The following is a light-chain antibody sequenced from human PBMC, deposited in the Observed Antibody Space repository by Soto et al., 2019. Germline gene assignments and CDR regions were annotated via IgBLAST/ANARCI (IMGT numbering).Light chain of an antibody. J-gene: IGKJ2*01. CDR2: GAS. CDR1: QSVSSSY. V-gene: IGKV3-20*01. CDR3: PQDGSSPHT. Sequence: EIVLTQSPGTLSLSPGERATLSCRASQSVSSSYLAWYQHKPGQAPRLLIYGASSRATGIPDRFSGSGSGTDFTLTISRLEPEDFAVCYCPQDGSSPHTFGQGTKLEIK.